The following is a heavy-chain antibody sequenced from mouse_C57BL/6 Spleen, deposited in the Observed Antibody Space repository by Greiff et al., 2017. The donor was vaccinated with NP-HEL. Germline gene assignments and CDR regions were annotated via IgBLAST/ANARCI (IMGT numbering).Heavy chain of an antibody. D-gene: IGHD1-1*01. J-gene: IGHJ4*01. CDR2: IYPGSGNT. V-gene: IGHV1-76*01. Sequence: QVQLQQSGAELVRPGASVKLSCKASGYTFTDYYINWVKQRPGQGLEWIARIYPGSGNTYYNEKFKGKATLTAEKSSSTAYMQLSSLTSEDSAVYFCARARYYGSSSYAMDYWGQGTSVTVSS. CDR3: ARARYYGSSSYAMDY. CDR1: GYTFTDYY.